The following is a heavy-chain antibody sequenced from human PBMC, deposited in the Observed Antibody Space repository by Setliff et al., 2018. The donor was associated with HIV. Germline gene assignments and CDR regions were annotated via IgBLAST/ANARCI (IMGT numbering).Heavy chain of an antibody. Sequence: KPSETLSLTCTVSGGSVTSYYWSWIRQSPEKGLEWIGYIYHTGITNYNPSLKSRLSTSIDTSKNQFSLSLRSVTAADTAVYHCARGSWKDGAQGYFFDHWGQGTLVTVSS. CDR3: ARGSWKDGAQGYFFDH. CDR2: IYHTGIT. V-gene: IGHV4-59*02. CDR1: GGSVTSYY. J-gene: IGHJ4*02. D-gene: IGHD1-1*01.